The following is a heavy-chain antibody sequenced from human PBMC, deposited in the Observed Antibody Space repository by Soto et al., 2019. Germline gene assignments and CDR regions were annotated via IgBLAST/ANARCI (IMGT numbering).Heavy chain of an antibody. D-gene: IGHD1-1*01. CDR1: GYTFTSYY. J-gene: IGHJ3*02. Sequence: ASVKVSCKASGYTFTSYYMHWVRQAPGQGLEWMGWINPNSGGTNYAQKFQGWVTMTRDTSISTAYMELSRLRSDDTAVYYCARGGGTGTTVPGAFDIWGQGTMVTVSS. CDR2: INPNSGGT. V-gene: IGHV1-2*04. CDR3: ARGGGTGTTVPGAFDI.